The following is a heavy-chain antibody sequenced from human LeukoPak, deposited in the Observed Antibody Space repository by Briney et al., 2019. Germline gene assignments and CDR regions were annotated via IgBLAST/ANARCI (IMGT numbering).Heavy chain of an antibody. CDR2: IDPSDSYT. V-gene: IGHV5-10-1*01. D-gene: IGHD2-15*01. Sequence: GESLKISYKGSGYSFTSYWISWVRQMPGKGLEWMGRIDPSDSYTNYSPSFQGHVTISADKSISTAYLQWSSLKASDTAMYYCARRPYCSAGSCYGDYWGQGTLVTVSS. J-gene: IGHJ4*02. CDR3: ARRPYCSAGSCYGDY. CDR1: GYSFTSYW.